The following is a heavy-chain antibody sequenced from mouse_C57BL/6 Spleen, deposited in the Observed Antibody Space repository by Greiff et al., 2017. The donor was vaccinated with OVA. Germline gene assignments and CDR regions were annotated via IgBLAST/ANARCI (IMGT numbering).Heavy chain of an antibody. D-gene: IGHD2-3*01. Sequence: EVQRVESGGGLVKPGGSLKLSCAASGFTFSDYGMHWVRQAPEKGLEWVAYISSGSSTIYYADTVKGRFTISRDNAKNTLFLQMTSLRSEDTAMYYCAGTYDGRAIDYWGQGTSVTVSS. V-gene: IGHV5-17*01. CDR2: ISSGSSTI. CDR1: GFTFSDYG. J-gene: IGHJ4*01. CDR3: AGTYDGRAIDY.